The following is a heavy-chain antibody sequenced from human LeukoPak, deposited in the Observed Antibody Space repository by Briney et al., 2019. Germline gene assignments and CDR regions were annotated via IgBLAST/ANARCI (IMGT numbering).Heavy chain of an antibody. D-gene: IGHD1-26*01. CDR2: ISRSSSYT. Sequence: GGSLRLSCAASGFTFSDHYMTWIRQAPGKGLEWLSYISRSSSYTKYADSVKGRFTISRDNSKNTLYLQMNSLRDEDTAVYYCARGGGRSYSDAFDIWGQGTVVTVSS. J-gene: IGHJ3*02. V-gene: IGHV3-11*06. CDR1: GFTFSDHY. CDR3: ARGGGRSYSDAFDI.